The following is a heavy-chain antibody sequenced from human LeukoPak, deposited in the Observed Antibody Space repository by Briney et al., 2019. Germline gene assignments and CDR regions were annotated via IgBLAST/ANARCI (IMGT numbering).Heavy chain of an antibody. Sequence: GGSLRLSCAASGFTFSSYSMNWVRQAPGKGLEWVSYISSSSSTIYYADSVKGRFTISRDNSKNTLYLQMNSLRAEDTAVYACARDQRSWYFDLWGRGTLVTVSS. CDR2: ISSSSSTI. CDR1: GFTFSSYS. J-gene: IGHJ2*01. V-gene: IGHV3-48*01. CDR3: ARDQRSWYFDL.